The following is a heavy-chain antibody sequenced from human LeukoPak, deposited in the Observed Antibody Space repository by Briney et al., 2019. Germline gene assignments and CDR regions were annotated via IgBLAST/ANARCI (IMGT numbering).Heavy chain of an antibody. CDR2: IYPGDSDT. V-gene: IGHV5-51*01. D-gene: IGHD3-10*01. CDR3: ARPPYGSGSRRPY. J-gene: IGHJ4*02. Sequence: GESLKISCKGSGYIFTSYWIGWVRQLPGKGLEWMGIIYPGDSDTRYSPSFQGQVTISADKSISTAYLQWSSLKASDTAMYYCARPPYGSGSRRPYWGQGTLVTVSS. CDR1: GYIFTSYW.